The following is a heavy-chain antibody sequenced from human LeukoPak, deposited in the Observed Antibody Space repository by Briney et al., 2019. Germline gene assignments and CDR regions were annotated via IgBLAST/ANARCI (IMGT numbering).Heavy chain of an antibody. D-gene: IGHD2-15*01. J-gene: IGHJ4*02. V-gene: IGHV4-59*08. CDR2: IYYSGST. CDR1: GGSISSYY. Sequence: SETLSLTCTVSGGSISSYYWSWIRQPTGKGLEWIGYIYYSGSTNYNPSLKSRVTISVDTSKNQFSLKLSSVTAADTAVYYCARHEDGYCSGGSCVLFDYWGQGTLVTVSS. CDR3: ARHEDGYCSGGSCVLFDY.